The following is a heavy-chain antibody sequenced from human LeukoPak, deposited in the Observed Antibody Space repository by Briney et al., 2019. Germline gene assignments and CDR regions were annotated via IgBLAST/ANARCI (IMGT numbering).Heavy chain of an antibody. CDR2: IWYDGSNK. J-gene: IGHJ4*02. CDR3: AGDFDY. Sequence: GGSLRLSCAASGFTFNTYGMHWVRQAPGKGLEWVAVIWYDGSNKYYADSVEGRFTISRDNSKNTLYLQMNRLRAEDTAVYYCAGDFDYWGQGTLVTVSS. V-gene: IGHV3-33*01. CDR1: GFTFNTYG.